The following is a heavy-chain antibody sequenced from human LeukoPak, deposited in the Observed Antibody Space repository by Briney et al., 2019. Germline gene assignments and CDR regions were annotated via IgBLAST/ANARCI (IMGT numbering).Heavy chain of an antibody. CDR3: AREYEYSNSN. Sequence: ASVKVSCKASGYSFSGYYIHWVRQAPGQGLEWMGWMNPSNGGTNYAQKFQGRVTMTRDTSISTAYMEVSSLRSDDTAVYYCAREYEYSNSNWGQGTLVTVSS. D-gene: IGHD6-6*01. CDR2: MNPSNGGT. J-gene: IGHJ4*02. CDR1: GYSFSGYY. V-gene: IGHV1-2*02.